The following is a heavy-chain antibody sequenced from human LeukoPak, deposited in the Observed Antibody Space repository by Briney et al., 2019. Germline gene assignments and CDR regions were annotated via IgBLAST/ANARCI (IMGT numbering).Heavy chain of an antibody. Sequence: ASVKVSCKASGYTFTSYDINWVRQATGQGLEWMGWMNPNSGNTDYAQKFQGRVTMTRNTSISTAYMELSSLRSEDTAVYYCARANIVVVPAAEMYYYYYYMDVWGQRDHGHRLL. CDR2: MNPNSGNT. J-gene: IGHJ6*03. D-gene: IGHD2-2*01. V-gene: IGHV1-8*01. CDR1: GYTFTSYD. CDR3: ARANIVVVPAAEMYYYYYYMDV.